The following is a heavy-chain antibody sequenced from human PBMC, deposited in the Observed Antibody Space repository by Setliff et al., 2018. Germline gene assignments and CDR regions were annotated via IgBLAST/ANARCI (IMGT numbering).Heavy chain of an antibody. Sequence: SVKVSCKASGGTFSSYGISWVRQAPGQGLEWMGGTIPIFGTTNYAQKFQGRVTIITDESTSTAYMELSSPTSADTAVYYCAREGVDTRSSTDYRYYMDVWGKGTTVTVSS. V-gene: IGHV1-69*05. CDR1: GGTFSSYG. CDR2: TIPIFGTT. CDR3: AREGVDTRSSTDYRYYMDV. D-gene: IGHD5-18*01. J-gene: IGHJ6*03.